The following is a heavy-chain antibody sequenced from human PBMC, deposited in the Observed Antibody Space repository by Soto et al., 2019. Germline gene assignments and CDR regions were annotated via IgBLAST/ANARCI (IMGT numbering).Heavy chain of an antibody. D-gene: IGHD6-6*01. V-gene: IGHV1-69*01. CDR1: GGTFSSYA. Sequence: QVQLVQSGAEVQKPGSSVKVSCKASGGTFSSYAISWVRQAPGQGLEWMGGIIPIFGTANYAQKFQGRVTITADESTSTAYMELSSPRSEDTAVYYCARVSPSDYSSSSMYYYYGMDVWGQGTTVTVSS. J-gene: IGHJ6*02. CDR2: IIPIFGTA. CDR3: ARVSPSDYSSSSMYYYYGMDV.